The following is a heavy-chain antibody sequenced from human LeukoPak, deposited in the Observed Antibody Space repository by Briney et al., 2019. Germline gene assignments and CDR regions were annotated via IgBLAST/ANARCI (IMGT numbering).Heavy chain of an antibody. CDR2: IYSGGST. V-gene: IGHV3-53*01. J-gene: IGHJ6*02. D-gene: IGHD4-17*01. CDR1: GFTFSTYW. Sequence: PGGSLRLSCAASGFTFSTYWMHWVRQAPGKGLEWVSVIYSGGSTYYADSVKGRFTISRDNSKNTLYLQMNSLRAEDTAVYHCARDTVTTFRFRDYQHYGMDVWGQGTTVTVSS. CDR3: ARDTVTTFRFRDYQHYGMDV.